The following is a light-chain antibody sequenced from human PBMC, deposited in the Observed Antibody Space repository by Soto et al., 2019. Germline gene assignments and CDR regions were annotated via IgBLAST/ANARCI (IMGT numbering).Light chain of an antibody. CDR1: QTVSSSS. CDR2: GAS. Sequence: EIVMTQSPATLSVSPVERATLSCRASQTVSSSSLAWYQQKPGQAPRLLIFGASTRAAGFPDRFSGSGSGTDFTLTISRLEPEDFAVYYCHQYGSSPGTFGPGTKVDNK. J-gene: IGKJ1*01. CDR3: HQYGSSPGT. V-gene: IGKV3-20*01.